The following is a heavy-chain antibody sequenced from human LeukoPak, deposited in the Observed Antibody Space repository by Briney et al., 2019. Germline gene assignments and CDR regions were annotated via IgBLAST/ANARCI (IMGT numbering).Heavy chain of an antibody. CDR3: ARVTYYYDSSAQL. V-gene: IGHV4-30-4*08. J-gene: IGHJ4*02. D-gene: IGHD3-22*01. CDR1: GGSISSGDYY. Sequence: SETLSLTCTVSGGSISSGDYYWSWIRQPPGKGLEWIGYIYYSGSTYYNPSLKSRVTISVDTSKNQLSLKLSSVTAADTAVYYCARVTYYYDSSAQLWGQGTLVTVSS. CDR2: IYYSGST.